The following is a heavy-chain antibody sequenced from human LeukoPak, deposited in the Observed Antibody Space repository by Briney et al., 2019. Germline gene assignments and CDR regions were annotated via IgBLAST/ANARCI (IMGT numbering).Heavy chain of an antibody. D-gene: IGHD3-16*01. Sequence: QSGGSLRLSCAASGFTFSNYAMTWVRQAPGSGLEWVSSISPAGDYIYYVDSVKGRLTVSRDNSKNTLYLHLNSLRAEDTAVYYCARQTPFSSYSDPELIVANWFDPWGQGTLVTVSS. V-gene: IGHV3-23*01. J-gene: IGHJ5*02. CDR3: ARQTPFSSYSDPELIVANWFDP. CDR2: ISPAGDYI. CDR1: GFTFSNYA.